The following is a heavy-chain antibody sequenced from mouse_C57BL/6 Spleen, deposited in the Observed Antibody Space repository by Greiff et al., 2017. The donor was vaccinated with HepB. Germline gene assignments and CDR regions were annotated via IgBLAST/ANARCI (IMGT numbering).Heavy chain of an antibody. CDR3: ASYESLYAMDY. CDR1: GFTFTDYY. CDR2: IRNKANGYTT. J-gene: IGHJ4*01. D-gene: IGHD6-2*01. Sequence: EVKLVESGGGLVQPGGSLSLSCAASGFTFTDYYMSWVRQPPGKALEWLGFIRNKANGYTTEYSASVKGRFTISRDNSQSILYLQMNALRAEDSATYYCASYESLYAMDYWGQGTSVTVSS. V-gene: IGHV7-3*01.